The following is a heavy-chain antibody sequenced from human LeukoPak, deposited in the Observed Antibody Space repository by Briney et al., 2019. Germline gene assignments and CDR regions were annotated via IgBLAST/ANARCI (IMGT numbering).Heavy chain of an antibody. CDR2: ISYDGSNK. D-gene: IGHD1-26*01. CDR1: GFTFSSYG. CDR3: ARGLMGAANCFDP. V-gene: IGHV3-30*03. Sequence: PGGSLRLSCAASGFTFSSYGMHWVRQAPGKGLEWVAVISYDGSNKYYADSVKGRFTISRDNSKNTLYLQMNSLRAEDTAVYYCARGLMGAANCFDPWGQGTLVTVSS. J-gene: IGHJ5*02.